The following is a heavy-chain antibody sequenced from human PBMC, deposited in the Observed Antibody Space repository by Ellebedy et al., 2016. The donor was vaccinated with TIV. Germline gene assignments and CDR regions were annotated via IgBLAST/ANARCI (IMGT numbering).Heavy chain of an antibody. D-gene: IGHD3-10*01. CDR3: ARDPDYYGSGSLDY. J-gene: IGHJ4*02. Sequence: GESLKISXAASGFTFSSYAMHWVRQAPGKGLEWVAVISYDGSNKYYADSVKGRFTISRDNSKNTLYLQMNSLRAEDTAVYYCARDPDYYGSGSLDYWGQGTLVTVSS. CDR1: GFTFSSYA. V-gene: IGHV3-30*04. CDR2: ISYDGSNK.